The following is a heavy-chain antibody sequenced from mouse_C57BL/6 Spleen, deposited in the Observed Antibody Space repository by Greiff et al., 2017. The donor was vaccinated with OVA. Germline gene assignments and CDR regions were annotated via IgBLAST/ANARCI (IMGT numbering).Heavy chain of an antibody. J-gene: IGHJ4*01. CDR2: IYPGSGST. D-gene: IGHD2-12*01. Sequence: QVQLQQPGAELVKPGASVKMSCKASGYTFTSYWITWVKQRPGQGLEWIGDIYPGSGSTNYNEKFKSKATLTVDTSSSTAYVQLSSLTSEDTAVYYCARSADYKSMDYWGQGTSVTVSS. CDR3: ARSADYKSMDY. CDR1: GYTFTSYW. V-gene: IGHV1-55*01.